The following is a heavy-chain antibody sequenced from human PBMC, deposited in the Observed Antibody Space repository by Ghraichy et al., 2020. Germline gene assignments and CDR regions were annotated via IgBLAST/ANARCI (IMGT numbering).Heavy chain of an antibody. CDR1: GGSLSNNY. V-gene: IGHV4-4*07. Sequence: ETLSLTCSVSGGSLSNNYWSWIRQPAGKGLEWLGRIYSSGNNNYNPSLQSRVTMSLDTSKKQFSLKLRSVTAADTAVYFCVREIATAGRSFDYWGQGTLVTVSS. J-gene: IGHJ4*02. CDR2: IYSSGNN. CDR3: VREIATAGRSFDY. D-gene: IGHD6-13*01.